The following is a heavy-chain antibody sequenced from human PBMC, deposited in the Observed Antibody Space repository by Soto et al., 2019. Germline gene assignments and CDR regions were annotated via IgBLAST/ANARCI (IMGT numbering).Heavy chain of an antibody. V-gene: IGHV1-69*13. J-gene: IGHJ4*02. CDR2: IIPMFGTA. CDR3: ARDRSSSSL. D-gene: IGHD6-6*01. Sequence: SVKVSCKAPGGTFSTYAISWVRQAPGQGLEWMGGIIPMFGTANYAQRFQDRVTITADESTNTVYMELSSLRSDDTAVYYCARDRSSSSLWGQGTLVTVSS. CDR1: GGTFSTYA.